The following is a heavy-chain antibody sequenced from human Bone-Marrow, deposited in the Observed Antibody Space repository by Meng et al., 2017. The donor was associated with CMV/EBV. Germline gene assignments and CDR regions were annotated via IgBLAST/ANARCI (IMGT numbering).Heavy chain of an antibody. V-gene: IGHV3-30*04. CDR2: ISYDGSQT. CDR3: ARDQGYYYYGMDF. Sequence: GGSLRLSCAASGFTFTNHALRWVRQAPGKGLEWLAVISYDGSQTYYADSVKGRFTISRDTSRNTLSLQMNSLRGNDTAVYFCARDQGYYYYGMDFWGRGTTVTVSS. J-gene: IGHJ6*02. CDR1: GFTFTNHA.